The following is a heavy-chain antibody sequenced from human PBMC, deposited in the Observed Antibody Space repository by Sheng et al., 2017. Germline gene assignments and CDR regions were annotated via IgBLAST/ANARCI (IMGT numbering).Heavy chain of an antibody. CDR1: GFTLSSDY. J-gene: IGHJ4*02. CDR2: ISETSMYI. CDR3: VRDEVGSAGDPDY. D-gene: IGHD4-17*01. V-gene: IGHV3-21*01. Sequence: ESGGGLIQPGESLRLSCAASGFTLSSDYMTWVRQSPGKGLEWVSSISETSMYIHYADSVKGRFTISRDNVKNSLYLQMNRLRVEDTAVYYCVRDEVGSAGDPDYWGQGTLVTVSS.